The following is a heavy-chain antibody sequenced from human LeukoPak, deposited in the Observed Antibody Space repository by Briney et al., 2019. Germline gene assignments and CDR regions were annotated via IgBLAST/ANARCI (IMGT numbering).Heavy chain of an antibody. CDR1: GGSISSSSYY. V-gene: IGHV4-39*07. J-gene: IGHJ6*03. CDR2: IYYSGST. D-gene: IGHD4-17*01. CDR3: AREHPVTTYLQLYYYYYMDV. Sequence: PSETLSLTCTVSGGSISSSSYYWGWIRQPPGKGLEWIGSIYYSGSTNYNPSLKSRVTMSVDTSKNQFSLKLSSVTAADTAVYYCAREHPVTTYLQLYYYYYMDVWGKGTTVTISS.